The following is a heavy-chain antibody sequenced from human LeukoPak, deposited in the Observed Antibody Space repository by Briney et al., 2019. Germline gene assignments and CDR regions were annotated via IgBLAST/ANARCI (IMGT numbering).Heavy chain of an antibody. CDR2: MNQVGNEK. CDR3: ARGTYYYEF. V-gene: IGHV3-7*04. Sequence: GGSLRLSCAASKFTFSSYWMSWVRQAPGKGPEWVAYMNQVGNEKNYLDSVKGRFTISRDNAKNSLYLQMTSLRAEDTAVYYCARGTYYYEFGGQGTLVTVSS. D-gene: IGHD3-16*01. CDR1: KFTFSSYW. J-gene: IGHJ4*02.